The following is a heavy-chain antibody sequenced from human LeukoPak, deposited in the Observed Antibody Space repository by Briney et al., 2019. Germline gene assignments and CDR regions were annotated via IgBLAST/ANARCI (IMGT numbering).Heavy chain of an antibody. CDR2: INPHNGDT. CDR1: GYTFIGYY. V-gene: IGHV1-2*02. Sequence: ASVKVSCKASGYTFIGYYLHWVRQAPGRGLEWMGWINPHNGDTNYAQKFQGRVTMTRDTSITTAYMDLSRLKSDDTAVYYCATVRDIVVGGGPYYFDYWGQGTLVTVSS. CDR3: ATVRDIVVGGGPYYFDY. J-gene: IGHJ4*02. D-gene: IGHD2-15*01.